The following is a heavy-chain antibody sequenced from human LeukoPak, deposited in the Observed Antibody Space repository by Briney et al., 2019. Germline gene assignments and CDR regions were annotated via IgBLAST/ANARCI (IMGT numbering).Heavy chain of an antibody. D-gene: IGHD6-19*01. J-gene: IGHJ4*02. CDR2: ISGSGGT. CDR3: AKKMGGVAGSFDY. Sequence: GGSLRLSCAASGFTFSSYGMSWVRQAPGKGLEWVSAISGSGGTYYADSVKGRFTISRDNSKNTLYLQMNSLRAEDTAVYYCAKKMGGVAGSFDYWGQGTLVTVSS. CDR1: GFTFSSYG. V-gene: IGHV3-23*01.